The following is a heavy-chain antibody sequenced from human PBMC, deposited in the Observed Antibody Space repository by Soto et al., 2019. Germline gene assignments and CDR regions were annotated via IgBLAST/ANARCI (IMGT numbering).Heavy chain of an antibody. V-gene: IGHV4-31*03. D-gene: IGHD2-15*01. J-gene: IGHJ5*02. CDR1: GGSISSGGYY. CDR3: VRAIVVVAALVWFDP. CDR2: IYYSGST. Sequence: SETLSLTCTVSGGSISSGGYYWSWIRQHPGKGLEWIGYIYYSGSTYYNPSLKSRVTISVDTSKNQFSLKLSSVTAADTAVYYCVRAIVVVAALVWFDPWGQGTLVTVSS.